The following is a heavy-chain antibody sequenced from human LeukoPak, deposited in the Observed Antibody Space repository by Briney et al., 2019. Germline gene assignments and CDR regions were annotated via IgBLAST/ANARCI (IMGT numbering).Heavy chain of an antibody. CDR2: SEYSGTTS. CDR3: ARILGCTLDY. Sequence: GGSLRLSCATSTFTFSSYSMNWVRQAPGKGLEWVSYSEYSGTTSYYADSVKGRFTVSRDNAKNSLYLQMSSLRDEDTAVYYCARILGCTLDYWGQGTLVTVSS. V-gene: IGHV3-48*02. CDR1: TFTFSSYS. J-gene: IGHJ4*02. D-gene: IGHD2-8*01.